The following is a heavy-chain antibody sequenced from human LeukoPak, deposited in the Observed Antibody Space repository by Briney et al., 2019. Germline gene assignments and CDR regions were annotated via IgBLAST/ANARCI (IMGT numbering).Heavy chain of an antibody. CDR1: GFTFSSYG. Sequence: KAGGSLRLSCAASGFTFSSYGMSWVRQAPGKGLEWVSAITNSGGTTYYADSVKGRFTISRDNSMNTLYLQMNSLRAEDTAVYYCARHRDNSGYYVDFWGQGTLVTVSS. CDR3: ARHRDNSGYYVDF. D-gene: IGHD3-22*01. V-gene: IGHV3-23*01. CDR2: ITNSGGTT. J-gene: IGHJ4*02.